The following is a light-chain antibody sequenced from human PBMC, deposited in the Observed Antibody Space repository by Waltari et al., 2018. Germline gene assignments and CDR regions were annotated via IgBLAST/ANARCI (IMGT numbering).Light chain of an antibody. V-gene: IGKV4-1*01. CDR2: WAS. J-gene: IGKJ1*01. CDR1: QSLLHSSNNKNY. Sequence: DIVMTQSPDSLAVSLGERATINCKSSQSLLHSSNNKNYLAWYQQKPEQPPWLLLYWASTRESGVQDRFSGSGSGTDFTLTISSLQAEDVAVFYCQKYYSPPWTFGQGTKVEIK. CDR3: QKYYSPPWT.